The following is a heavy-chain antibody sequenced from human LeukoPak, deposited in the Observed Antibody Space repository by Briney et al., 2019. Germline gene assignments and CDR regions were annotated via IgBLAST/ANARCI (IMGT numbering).Heavy chain of an antibody. V-gene: IGHV1-8*01. Sequence: GASVKVSCKASGYTFTSYDISWVRQATGQGLEWMGWMNPNSGNTGYAQKFQGRVTMTRNTSISTAYMELSSLRSEDTAVYYCARGIVVVVAAAPGAFYYYYMDVWGKGTTVTISS. CDR1: GYTFTSYD. D-gene: IGHD2-15*01. CDR3: ARGIVVVVAAAPGAFYYYYMDV. J-gene: IGHJ6*03. CDR2: MNPNSGNT.